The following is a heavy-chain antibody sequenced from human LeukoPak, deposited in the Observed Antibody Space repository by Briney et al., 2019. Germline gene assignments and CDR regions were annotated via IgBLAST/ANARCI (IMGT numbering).Heavy chain of an antibody. CDR3: ARDGRAAGAYNWFDP. V-gene: IGHV3-21*01. CDR2: ISSSSSYI. Sequence: GGSLRLSCAASGFTFSSYSMNWVRQAPGKGLEWVSSISSSSSYIYYADSVKGRFTISRDNAKNSLYLQMNSLRAEDTAVYYCARDGRAAGAYNWFDPWGQGTLVTVSS. CDR1: GFTFSSYS. D-gene: IGHD6-13*01. J-gene: IGHJ5*02.